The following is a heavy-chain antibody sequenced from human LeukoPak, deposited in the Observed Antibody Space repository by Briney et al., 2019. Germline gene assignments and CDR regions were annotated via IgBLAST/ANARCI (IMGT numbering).Heavy chain of an antibody. V-gene: IGHV3-11*05. D-gene: IGHD3-10*01. Sequence: GGSLRLSCAASGFTFSDYYMSWIRQAPGKGLEWVSYISSGSSYTNYADSVKGRFTISRDNAKNSLYLQMNSLRAEDTAVYYCAREAYYGSGVRFSYYYGMDVWGQGTTVTVSS. CDR2: ISSGSSYT. CDR3: AREAYYGSGVRFSYYYGMDV. J-gene: IGHJ6*02. CDR1: GFTFSDYY.